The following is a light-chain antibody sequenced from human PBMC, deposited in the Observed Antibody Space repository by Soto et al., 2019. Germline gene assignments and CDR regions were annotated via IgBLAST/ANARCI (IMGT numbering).Light chain of an antibody. Sequence: EIVMTQSPATLSVSPGERATLSCRASQTIYNNVAWYQQRPGQAPRLLIYDASTRATSVPARFSGSGYGTDFTLSISGLQSADCAVYYCQQFNKWPLTFGGGTKVEIK. J-gene: IGKJ4*01. CDR2: DAS. CDR3: QQFNKWPLT. CDR1: QTIYNN. V-gene: IGKV3-15*01.